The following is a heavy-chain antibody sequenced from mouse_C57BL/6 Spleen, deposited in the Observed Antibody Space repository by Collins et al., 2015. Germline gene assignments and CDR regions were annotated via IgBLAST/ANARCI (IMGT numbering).Heavy chain of an antibody. V-gene: IGHV1-55*01. J-gene: IGHJ1*03. CDR3: AREDYGSSYFDV. CDR2: IYPGSGTT. D-gene: IGHD1-1*01. Sequence: GQGLEWIGDIYPGSGTTNYNEKFKSKATLTVDTSSSTAYMQLSSLTSEDSAVYYCAREDYGSSYFDVWGTGTTVTVSS.